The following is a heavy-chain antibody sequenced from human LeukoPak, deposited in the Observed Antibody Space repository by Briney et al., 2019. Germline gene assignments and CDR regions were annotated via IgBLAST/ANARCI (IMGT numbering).Heavy chain of an antibody. D-gene: IGHD6-13*01. CDR1: GLRFSNYW. J-gene: IGHJ4*02. V-gene: IGHV3-7*01. CDR3: AKLDSSSPRY. Sequence: SLTLPCAASGLRFSNYWMIWLRQAPGNGLEWVANINQDGSEKYYVESVKGRFTITRDNAKNSLYLQMNSLRAEDTAVYYCAKLDSSSPRYWGQGTLVTVSS. CDR2: INQDGSEK.